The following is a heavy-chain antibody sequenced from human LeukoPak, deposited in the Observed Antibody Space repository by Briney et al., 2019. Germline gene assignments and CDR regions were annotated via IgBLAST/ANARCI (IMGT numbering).Heavy chain of an antibody. D-gene: IGHD5-24*01. CDR3: ARKRWLQRNFDY. V-gene: IGHV4-4*02. CDR1: GDSISTNNW. Sequence: SETLSLTCAVSGDSISTNNWWSWVRQPPGKGLEWIGEIHHSGSINCNPSLKSRVTISVDKSKNQFPLKVSSVTAADTAVYYCARKRWLQRNFDYWGQGTLVTVSS. J-gene: IGHJ4*02. CDR2: IHHSGSI.